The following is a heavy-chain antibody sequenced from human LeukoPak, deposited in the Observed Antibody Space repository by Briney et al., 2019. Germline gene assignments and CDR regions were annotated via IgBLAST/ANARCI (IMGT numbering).Heavy chain of an antibody. CDR3: TRDFWTDY. CDR2: IKLDGTQK. Sequence: RGSLRLSCAASGFTFRNYWMSWIRQAPGRGLEWVANIKLDGTQKNYIQSVRGRFTISRDNARNFLYLQLSSLRAEDTAVYYCTRDFWTDYWGQGTLVTVSS. D-gene: IGHD3/OR15-3a*01. J-gene: IGHJ4*02. V-gene: IGHV3-7*01. CDR1: GFTFRNYW.